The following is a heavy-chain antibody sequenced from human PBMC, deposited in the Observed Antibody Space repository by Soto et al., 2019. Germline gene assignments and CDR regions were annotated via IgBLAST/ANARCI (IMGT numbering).Heavy chain of an antibody. Sequence: PSETLSLTCTVSGGSISSSSYYWGWIRQPPGKGLEWIGSIYYSGSTYYNPSLKSRVTISVDTSKNQFSLKLSSVTAADTAVYYCARGGYSQGDDYWGQGTLVTVSS. CDR2: IYYSGST. CDR3: ARGGYSQGDDY. J-gene: IGHJ4*02. CDR1: GGSISSSSYY. D-gene: IGHD5-18*01. V-gene: IGHV4-39*01.